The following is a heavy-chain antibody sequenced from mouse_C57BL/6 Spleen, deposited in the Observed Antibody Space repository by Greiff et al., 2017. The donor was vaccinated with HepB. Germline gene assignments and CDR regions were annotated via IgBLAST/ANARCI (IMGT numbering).Heavy chain of an antibody. V-gene: IGHV1-59*01. CDR1: GYTFTSYW. CDR3: ARRGDYDSSFIDY. CDR2: IDPSDSYT. J-gene: IGHJ4*01. D-gene: IGHD1-1*01. Sequence: QVQLQQPGAELVRPGASVKLSCKASGYTFTSYWMHWVKQRPGQGLEWIGVIDPSDSYTNYNQKFKGKATLTVDTSSSTAYMQLSSLTSADSAVYYCARRGDYDSSFIDYWGQGTSVTVSS.